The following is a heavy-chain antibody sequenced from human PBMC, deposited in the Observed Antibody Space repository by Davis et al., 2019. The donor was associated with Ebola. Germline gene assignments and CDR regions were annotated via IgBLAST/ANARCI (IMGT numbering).Heavy chain of an antibody. Sequence: AASVKVSCKASGYTFTSYAMHWVRQAPGQAPEWMGWITPYNGNTNYAQKFRDRVTITRDGSLTVYMELSSLTSEDTAMYYCTRSPLDDSDTTFEVWGQGTMVTVSS. D-gene: IGHD3-22*01. CDR3: TRSPLDDSDTTFEV. V-gene: IGHV1-45*02. CDR2: ITPYNGNT. J-gene: IGHJ3*01. CDR1: GYTFTSYA.